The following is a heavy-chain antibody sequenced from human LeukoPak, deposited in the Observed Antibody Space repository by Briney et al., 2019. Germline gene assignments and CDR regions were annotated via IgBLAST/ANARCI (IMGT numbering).Heavy chain of an antibody. V-gene: IGHV3-48*03. J-gene: IGHJ4*02. CDR3: ARGSLHSAYGFDY. CDR2: SSSSGSTI. D-gene: IGHD5-12*01. CDR1: GFTFSSYE. Sequence: GGSLRLSCAASGFTFSSYEMNWVRQAPGKGLEWVSHSSSSGSTIYYAGSVKGRFTIARDNAKNSVYLQMNSLRAEDTAVYYCARGSLHSAYGFDYWGQGTLSPSPQ.